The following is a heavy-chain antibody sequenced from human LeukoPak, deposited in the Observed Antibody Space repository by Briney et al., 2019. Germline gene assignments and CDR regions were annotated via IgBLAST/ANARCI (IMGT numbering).Heavy chain of an antibody. Sequence: GGSLRLSCAASGFTLSNYWIHWVRQAPGKGLVWVAYINSDGSRTSYADSVKGRFTISKDNAKNTVHLLMNSLRVEDTAVYYCARPGPYSSGWYQDFDYWGQGTLVTVSS. CDR2: INSDGSRT. V-gene: IGHV3-74*01. CDR1: GFTLSNYW. CDR3: ARPGPYSSGWYQDFDY. J-gene: IGHJ4*02. D-gene: IGHD6-19*01.